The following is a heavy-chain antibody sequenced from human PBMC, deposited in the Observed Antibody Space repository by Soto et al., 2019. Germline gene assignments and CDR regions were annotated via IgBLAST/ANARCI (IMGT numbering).Heavy chain of an antibody. D-gene: IGHD1-1*01. CDR2: INHSGST. Sequence: LSLTCAVYGGSFSGYYWSWIRQPPGKGLEWIGEINHSGSTNYNPSLKSRVTISVDTSKNQFSLKLSSVTAADTAVYYCASLGWNDVRYFDYWGQGTLVTVSS. CDR1: GGSFSGYY. J-gene: IGHJ4*02. CDR3: ASLGWNDVRYFDY. V-gene: IGHV4-34*01.